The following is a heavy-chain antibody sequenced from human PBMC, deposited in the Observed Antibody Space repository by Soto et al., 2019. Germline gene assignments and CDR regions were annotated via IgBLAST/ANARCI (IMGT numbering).Heavy chain of an antibody. Sequence: SETLSLTCTVSGGSISSYYWSWIRQPPGKGLEWIGYIYYSGSTNYNPSLKSRVTISVDTSKNQFSLKLSSVTAADTAVYYCARSTDYRDNWFDPWGQGTLVTVSS. V-gene: IGHV4-59*01. CDR3: ARSTDYRDNWFDP. CDR2: IYYSGST. CDR1: GGSISSYY. D-gene: IGHD4-4*01. J-gene: IGHJ5*02.